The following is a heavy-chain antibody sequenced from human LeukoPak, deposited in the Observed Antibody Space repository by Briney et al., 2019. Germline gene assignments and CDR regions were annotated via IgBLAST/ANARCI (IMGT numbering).Heavy chain of an antibody. Sequence: PGGSLRLSCAASGFTSGSNYVSWVRQAPGKGLEWVSIIHRGGDTYYAESVRGRCSISRDKSRNTVYLQLNSLRAEDTAVYYCARAEREFASFGESHAYYFDYWGQGTLVTVSP. D-gene: IGHD3-10*01. V-gene: IGHV3-66*01. CDR3: ARAEREFASFGESHAYYFDY. J-gene: IGHJ4*02. CDR2: IHRGGDT. CDR1: GFTSGSNY.